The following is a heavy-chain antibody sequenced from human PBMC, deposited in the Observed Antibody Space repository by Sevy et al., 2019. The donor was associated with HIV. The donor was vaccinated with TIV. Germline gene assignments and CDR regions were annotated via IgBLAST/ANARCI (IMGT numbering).Heavy chain of an antibody. CDR2: IYYSGST. V-gene: IGHV4-39*01. CDR3: ARIHHFDWLLYYYFDY. Sequence: SETLSLTCTVSGDSISSSSYYWGWIRQPPGKGLEWIGSIYYSGSTYYNPSLKSRVTISVDTSKNQFSLKLSSVTAADTAVYYCARIHHFDWLLYYYFDYWGQGTLVTVSS. J-gene: IGHJ4*02. D-gene: IGHD3-9*01. CDR1: GDSISSSSYY.